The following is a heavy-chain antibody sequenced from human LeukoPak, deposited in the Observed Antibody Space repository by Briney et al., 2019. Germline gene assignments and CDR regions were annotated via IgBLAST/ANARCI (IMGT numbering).Heavy chain of an antibody. V-gene: IGHV4-59*01. Sequence: PSETLSLTCTVSGGSISNYYWYWMRQPPGKGLECIGYTYYSGNANYNPSLKSRVTISVDTSKNQFSLKLSSVTAADTAVYYCARGYTNDAFDIWGQGTMVTVSS. CDR3: ARGYTNDAFDI. CDR2: TYYSGNA. D-gene: IGHD5-24*01. CDR1: GGSISNYY. J-gene: IGHJ3*02.